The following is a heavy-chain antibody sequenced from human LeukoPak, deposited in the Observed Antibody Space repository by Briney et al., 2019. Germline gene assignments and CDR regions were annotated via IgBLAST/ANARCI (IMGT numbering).Heavy chain of an antibody. CDR1: GFTFNKYW. Sequence: GGSLRLSCAAPGFTFNKYWMSWVRQAPGKGLEWVANIKQDGSEKYYVDSVKGRFTISRDNAKNSLYLQMNSLRAEDTAVYYCARDGSSGWYMGSWFDPWGQGTLVTVFS. J-gene: IGHJ5*02. CDR2: IKQDGSEK. D-gene: IGHD6-19*01. V-gene: IGHV3-7*01. CDR3: ARDGSSGWYMGSWFDP.